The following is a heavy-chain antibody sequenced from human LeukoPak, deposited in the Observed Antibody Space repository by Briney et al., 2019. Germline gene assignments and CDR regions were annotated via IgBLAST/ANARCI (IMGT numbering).Heavy chain of an antibody. CDR2: IWYDGSNK. D-gene: IGHD2-2*01. CDR1: GFTFSSYG. V-gene: IGHV3-33*06. Sequence: GGSLRLSCAASGFTFSSYGMHWVRQAPGKGLEWEAVIWYDGSNKYYADSVKGRFTISRDNSKNTLYLQMNSLRAEDTAVYYCAKSGNAMDPAAYDGYWGQGTLVTVSS. J-gene: IGHJ4*02. CDR3: AKSGNAMDPAAYDGY.